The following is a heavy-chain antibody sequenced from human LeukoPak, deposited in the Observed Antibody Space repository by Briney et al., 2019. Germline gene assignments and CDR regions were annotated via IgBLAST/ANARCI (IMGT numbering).Heavy chain of an antibody. CDR3: AGHSLVVTAYFDY. D-gene: IGHD2-21*02. CDR1: GGSFSGYY. V-gene: IGHV4-34*01. CDR2: INHSGST. J-gene: IGHJ4*02. Sequence: SETLSLTCAVYGGSFSGYYWSWIRQPPGKGLEWIGEINHSGSTNYNPSLKSRVTISVDTSKNQFSLKLSSVTAADTAVYYCAGHSLVVTAYFDYWGQGTLVTVSS.